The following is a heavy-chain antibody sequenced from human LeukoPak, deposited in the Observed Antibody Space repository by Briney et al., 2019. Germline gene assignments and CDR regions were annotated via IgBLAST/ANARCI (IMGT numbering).Heavy chain of an antibody. J-gene: IGHJ6*02. D-gene: IGHD2-21*01. CDR1: GYTFTGYD. CDR3: ARGDYYHAMDV. CDR2: INPNNGGT. Sequence: GASVKVSCKASGYTFTGYDIHWVRQGPGQGLEWMGWINPNNGGTNSAQKFQDRVAMTRDTSISTAYMELSRLRSDVTAVYYCARGDYYHAMDVWGQGTTVTVPS. V-gene: IGHV1-2*02.